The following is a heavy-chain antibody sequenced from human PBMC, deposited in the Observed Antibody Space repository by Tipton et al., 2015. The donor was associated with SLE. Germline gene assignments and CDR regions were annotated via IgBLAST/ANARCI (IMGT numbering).Heavy chain of an antibody. Sequence: TLSLTCTVSGGSISSYYWSWIRQPPGKGLEWIGYIYYSGSTNYNPSLKSRVTISVDTSKNQFSLKLSSVTAAYTAVYYCARGSAAYYFDYWGQGTLVTVSS. CDR1: GGSISSYY. CDR3: ARGSAAYYFDY. CDR2: IYYSGST. V-gene: IGHV4-59*01. J-gene: IGHJ4*02. D-gene: IGHD2-2*01.